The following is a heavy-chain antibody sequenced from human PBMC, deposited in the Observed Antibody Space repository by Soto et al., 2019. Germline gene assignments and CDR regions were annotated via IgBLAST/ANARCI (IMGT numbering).Heavy chain of an antibody. V-gene: IGHV3-66*01. D-gene: IGHD6-6*01. CDR1: GFPFRGYW. Sequence: PGGSLRLSCAASGFPFRGYWMSWVRQAPGKGLEWVSVIYSGGDTYYADSVTGRFTISRDTSKNTVFLQMNSLRAEDTALYFCAKSRSSSSRYFHYWGQGALVTVSS. CDR2: IYSGGDT. CDR3: AKSRSSSSRYFHY. J-gene: IGHJ4*02.